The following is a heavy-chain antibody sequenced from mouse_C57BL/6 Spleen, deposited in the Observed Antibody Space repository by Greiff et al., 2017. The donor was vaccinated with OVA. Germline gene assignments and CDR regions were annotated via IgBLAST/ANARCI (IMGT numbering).Heavy chain of an antibody. V-gene: IGHV1-69*01. D-gene: IGHD3-2*02. Sequence: VQLQQPGAELVMPGASVKLSCKASGYTFTSYWMHWVKQRPGQGLEWIGEIDPSDSYTNYNQKFKGKSTLTVDKSSSTAYMQLSSLTSEDSAVYYCARRERSGPFAYWGQGTLVTVSA. CDR2: IDPSDSYT. CDR3: ARRERSGPFAY. CDR1: GYTFTSYW. J-gene: IGHJ3*01.